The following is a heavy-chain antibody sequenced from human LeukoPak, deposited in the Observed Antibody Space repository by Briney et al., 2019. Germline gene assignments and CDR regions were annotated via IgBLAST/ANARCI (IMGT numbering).Heavy chain of an antibody. V-gene: IGHV4-34*01. CDR3: ARGRGVVVRDWFDY. D-gene: IGHD2-21*01. CDR2: INHSGRT. Sequence: SETLSLTCAVYGGSFSENYSTWIRQPPGKGLEWIGEINHSGRTNYNPSLKSRVTISVDSSKNQFSLDLSSVTAADTADYYCARGRGVVVRDWFDYWGQGTLVTVSS. CDR1: GGSFSENY. J-gene: IGHJ4*02.